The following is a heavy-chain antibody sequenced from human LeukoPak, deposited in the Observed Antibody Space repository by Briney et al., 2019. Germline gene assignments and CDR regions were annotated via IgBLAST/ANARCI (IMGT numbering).Heavy chain of an antibody. V-gene: IGHV1-8*01. Sequence: EASVKVSCKASGYTFTSYDINWVRQATGQGPEWMGWMNPNSGNTGYAQKFQGRVTMTRNTSISTAYMELSSLRSEDTAVYYCARGFLGSYGMDVWGQGTTVTVSS. CDR3: ARGFLGSYGMDV. CDR1: GYTFTSYD. D-gene: IGHD3-3*01. J-gene: IGHJ6*02. CDR2: MNPNSGNT.